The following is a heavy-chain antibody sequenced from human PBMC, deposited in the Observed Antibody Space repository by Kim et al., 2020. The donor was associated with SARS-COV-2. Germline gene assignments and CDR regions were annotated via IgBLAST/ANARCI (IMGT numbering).Heavy chain of an antibody. CDR2: ISSSSSYT. CDR3: ATYVWGSYRYGAFDY. CDR1: GFTFSDYY. V-gene: IGHV3-11*06. Sequence: GGSLRLSCAASGFTFSDYYMSWIRQAPGKGLEWVSYISSSSSYTNYADSVKGRFTISRDNAKNSLYLQMNSLRAEDTAVYYCATYVWGSYRYGAFDYWGQGTLVTVSS. D-gene: IGHD3-16*02. J-gene: IGHJ4*02.